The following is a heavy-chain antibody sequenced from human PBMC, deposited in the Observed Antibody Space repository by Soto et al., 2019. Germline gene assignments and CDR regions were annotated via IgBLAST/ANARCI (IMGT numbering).Heavy chain of an antibody. CDR2: ISGSGGST. Sequence: PGGSLRLSCAASGFTFSSYAMSWVRQAPGKGLEWVSAISGSGGSTYYADSVKGRFTISRDNSKNTLYLQMNSLRAEDTAVYYCAKGGLDFSLPYYYYYMDIWGKGTTVTVSS. D-gene: IGHD2-15*01. CDR3: AKGGLDFSLPYYYYYMDI. J-gene: IGHJ6*03. V-gene: IGHV3-23*01. CDR1: GFTFSSYA.